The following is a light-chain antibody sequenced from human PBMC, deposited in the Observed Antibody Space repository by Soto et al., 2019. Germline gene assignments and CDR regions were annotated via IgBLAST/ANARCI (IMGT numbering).Light chain of an antibody. Sequence: EIVLTQSPATLSLSPGERATLSCRASQSISSYSAWYQQKPGQAPRLLIYDASNRATGIPARFSGSGSGTDFRLTISSLEPEDFAVYYCQQRSNWPLTFGGGTKVEIK. CDR2: DAS. CDR1: QSISSY. J-gene: IGKJ4*01. CDR3: QQRSNWPLT. V-gene: IGKV3-11*01.